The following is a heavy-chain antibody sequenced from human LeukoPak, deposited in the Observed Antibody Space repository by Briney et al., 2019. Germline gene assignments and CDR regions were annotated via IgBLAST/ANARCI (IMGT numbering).Heavy chain of an antibody. CDR2: MNPNSGNT. CDR1: GYTFTSYD. Sequence: ASVKVSCKASGYTFTSYDINWVRQATGQGLEWMGWMNPNSGNTGYAQKFQGRVTMTRNTSVSTAYMELSSLRSEDTAVHYCARKGYSYGYGVEAFDIWGQGTMVTVSS. J-gene: IGHJ3*02. CDR3: ARKGYSYGYGVEAFDI. V-gene: IGHV1-8*01. D-gene: IGHD5-18*01.